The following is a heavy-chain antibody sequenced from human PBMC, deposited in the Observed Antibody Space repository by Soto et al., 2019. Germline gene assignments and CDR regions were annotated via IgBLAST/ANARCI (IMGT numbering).Heavy chain of an antibody. CDR3: ARSITGTVSYYYGMDV. J-gene: IGHJ6*02. D-gene: IGHD1-20*01. CDR1: GGTFSSYA. CDR2: IIPIFGTA. V-gene: IGHV1-69*12. Sequence: QVQLVQSGAEVKKPGSSVKVSCKASGGTFSSYAINWVRQAPGQGLEWMGGIIPIFGTADYAQKFQGRVTITADESTSTAYIELSSLRSEDTAVYYCARSITGTVSYYYGMDVWGQGTTVTVSS.